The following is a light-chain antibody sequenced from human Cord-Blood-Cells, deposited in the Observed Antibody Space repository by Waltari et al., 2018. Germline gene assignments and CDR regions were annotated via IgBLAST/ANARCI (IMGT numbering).Light chain of an antibody. CDR2: AAS. CDR1: QSISSY. V-gene: IGKV1-39*01. CDR3: QQSYSTLT. J-gene: IGKJ3*01. Sequence: DIQITQSPSSLSASLGDRVTITCRASQSISSYLNWYQQKPGKAPKLLIYAASSLQSGVPSRFSGSVSGTDFTLTISSLQPEDFATYYCQQSYSTLTFGPGTKVDIK.